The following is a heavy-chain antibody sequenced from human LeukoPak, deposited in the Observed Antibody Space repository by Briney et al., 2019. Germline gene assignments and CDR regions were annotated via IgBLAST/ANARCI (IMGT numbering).Heavy chain of an antibody. CDR2: IYYSGST. V-gene: IGHV4-39*01. J-gene: IGHJ5*02. CDR1: GGSISSSSYY. Sequence: PSETLSLTCTISGGSISSSSYYWGWIRQPPGKVLEWIGSIYYSGSTYYNPSLKSRVTISVDTSKNQFFPKLSSVTAADTAVYYCARLEGSGWYVGNWFDPWGQGTLATVSS. CDR3: ARLEGSGWYVGNWFDP. D-gene: IGHD6-19*01.